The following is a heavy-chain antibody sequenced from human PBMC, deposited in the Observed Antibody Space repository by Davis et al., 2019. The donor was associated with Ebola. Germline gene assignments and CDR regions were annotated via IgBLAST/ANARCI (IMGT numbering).Heavy chain of an antibody. CDR3: ARSQWLVHSYGY. D-gene: IGHD6-19*01. CDR2: INHSGST. V-gene: IGHV4-34*01. Sequence: SETLSLTCAVHGGSFSGYYWSWIRQPPGKGLEWIGEINHSGSTNYNPSLKSRVTISVDTSKNQFSLKLSSVTAADTAVYYCARSQWLVHSYGYWGQGTLVTVSS. CDR1: GGSFSGYY. J-gene: IGHJ4*02.